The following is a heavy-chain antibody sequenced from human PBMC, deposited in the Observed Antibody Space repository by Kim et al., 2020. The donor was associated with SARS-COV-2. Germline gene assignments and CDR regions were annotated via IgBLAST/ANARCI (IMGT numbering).Heavy chain of an antibody. D-gene: IGHD6-13*01. Sequence: GGSLRLSCAASGFTFSSYGMHWVRQAPGKGLEWVAVISYDGSNKYYADSVKGRFTISRDNSKNTLYLQMNSLRAEDTAVYYCVKGRGKARTNYYYYGMDV. CDR2: ISYDGSNK. CDR3: VKGRGKARTNYYYYGMDV. V-gene: IGHV3-30*18. CDR1: GFTFSSYG. J-gene: IGHJ6*01.